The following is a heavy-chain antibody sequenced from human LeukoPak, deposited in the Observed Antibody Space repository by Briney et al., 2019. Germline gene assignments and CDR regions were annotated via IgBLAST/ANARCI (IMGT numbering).Heavy chain of an antibody. D-gene: IGHD2-2*01. CDR3: AKGGQQHVVRGDYFDC. CDR2: IGPNGVST. J-gene: IGHJ4*02. Sequence: PGGSLRLSCVTSGFTFRGYGMAWVRQAPGKGLEWVSAIGPNGVSTYYTDSVKGRFTLSRDNSKNILYMEMNSLRADDTAVYYCAKGGQQHVVRGDYFDCWGQGTPVTVSS. V-gene: IGHV3-23*01. CDR1: GFTFRGYG.